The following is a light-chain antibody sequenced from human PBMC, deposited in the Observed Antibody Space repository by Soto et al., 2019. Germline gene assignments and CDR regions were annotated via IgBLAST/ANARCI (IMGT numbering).Light chain of an antibody. Sequence: QSALTQPPSSSGTPGQRVTISCSGRSSSIGSNSVNWYQQLPGTAPKLLIYSNNQRPSGVPDRFSGSKSGTSGSLVISGLQSEDEADYFCAAWDESLNGYVFGAGTKVTVL. J-gene: IGLJ1*01. CDR3: AAWDESLNGYV. CDR2: SNN. CDR1: SSSIGSNS. V-gene: IGLV1-44*01.